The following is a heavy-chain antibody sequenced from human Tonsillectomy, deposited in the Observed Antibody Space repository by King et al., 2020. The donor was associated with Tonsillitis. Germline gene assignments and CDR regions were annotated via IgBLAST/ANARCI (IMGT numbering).Heavy chain of an antibody. D-gene: IGHD4-17*01. CDR3: AGEDYGCRNCYFDL. V-gene: IGHV3-33*01. CDR2: IWYDGSNK. CDR1: GFTFSNYG. Sequence: HVQLVESGGGVVQPGRSLRLSCEASGFTFSNYGMHWVRQPPGKGLEWVAVIWYDGSNKYYSDSVKGRFTISRDNSKNTLDLQMNSLRAEDTAVYYCAGEDYGCRNCYFDLWGRGTLVTVSS. J-gene: IGHJ2*01.